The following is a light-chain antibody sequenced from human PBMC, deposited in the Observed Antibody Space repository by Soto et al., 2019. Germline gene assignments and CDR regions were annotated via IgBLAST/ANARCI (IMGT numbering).Light chain of an antibody. CDR3: SLYTSENTYV. CDR1: STDFVSYNR. Sequence: QSFLTQPPSVSGSPGRSVTISCTGTSTDFVSYNRVSWYQQPPGTAPKLIIYEASNRPSGVPDRFSGSKSGNTASLTISGLQAADEADYYCSLYTSENTYVFGTGTKVTVL. J-gene: IGLJ1*01. V-gene: IGLV2-18*01. CDR2: EAS.